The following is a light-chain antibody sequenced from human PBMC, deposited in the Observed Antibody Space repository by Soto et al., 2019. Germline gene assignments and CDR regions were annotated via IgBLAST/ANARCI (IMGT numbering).Light chain of an antibody. CDR3: QQSYSSPNT. CDR1: QNISRS. Sequence: EIVLTQSPGTLSLSPGKRATLSCRASQNISRSLAWYQQKPGQGPSLLIYDASNRATGIPARFSGSGSGTDFTLTISSLEPEDFATYYCQQSYSSPNTFGPGTKVDIK. CDR2: DAS. J-gene: IGKJ3*01. V-gene: IGKV3-11*01.